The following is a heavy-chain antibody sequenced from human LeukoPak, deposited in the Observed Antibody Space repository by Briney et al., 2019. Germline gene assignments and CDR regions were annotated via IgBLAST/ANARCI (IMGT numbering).Heavy chain of an antibody. CDR3: ARASFWKFDS. V-gene: IGHV6-1*01. Sequence: KPSQTLSLTCAISGDSVSSNSAVWNWIRQSPSRGLEWLGRTYYRSKWYNDYAVSVKSRITINPDTSKNQFSLQLKSVTPEDTAVYYCARASFWKFDSWGLGTLVTVSS. CDR1: GDSVSSNSAV. J-gene: IGHJ4*02. D-gene: IGHD1-1*01. CDR2: TYYRSKWYN.